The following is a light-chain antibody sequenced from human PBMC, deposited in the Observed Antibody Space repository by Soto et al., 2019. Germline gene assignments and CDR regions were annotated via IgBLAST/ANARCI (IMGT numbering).Light chain of an antibody. CDR3: SSYTAISSLDIV. J-gene: IGLJ2*01. Sequence: QSALTQPDSVSGSPGQSITISCTGTTSDVGGYNYVSWYQQLPGNAPKLIIYEVNHRPSGVSNRFSGSKSGSTASLTISRLQGEDEAHYYCSSYTAISSLDIVFGGGTKLTVL. V-gene: IGLV2-14*01. CDR2: EVN. CDR1: TSDVGGYNY.